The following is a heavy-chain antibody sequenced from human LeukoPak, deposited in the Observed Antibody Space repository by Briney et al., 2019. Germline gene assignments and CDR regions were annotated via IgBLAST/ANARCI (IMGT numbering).Heavy chain of an antibody. D-gene: IGHD5-24*01. CDR2: IIPIFGTA. V-gene: IGHV1-69*13. Sequence: SLKVSCKASGGTFSSYAISWVRQAPGQGLEWMGGIIPIFGTANYAQKFQGRVTITADESTSTAYMELSSLRSEDTAVYYCARAGPEAYRDAYINPSDYWGQGTLVTVSS. CDR1: GGTFSSYA. J-gene: IGHJ4*02. CDR3: ARAGPEAYRDAYINPSDY.